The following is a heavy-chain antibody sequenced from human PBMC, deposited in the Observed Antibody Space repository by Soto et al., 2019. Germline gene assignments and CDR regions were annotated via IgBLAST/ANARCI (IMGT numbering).Heavy chain of an antibody. Sequence: GGSLRLSCAASGFTFSSYAMHWVRQAPGKGLEWVAVISYDGSNKYYADSVKGRFTISRDNSNNTLYLQMNSLRAEDTAVYYCARANPGYCSGGSCYGLDYWGQGTLVTVSS. J-gene: IGHJ4*02. V-gene: IGHV3-30*14. CDR2: ISYDGSNK. D-gene: IGHD2-15*01. CDR1: GFTFSSYA. CDR3: ARANPGYCSGGSCYGLDY.